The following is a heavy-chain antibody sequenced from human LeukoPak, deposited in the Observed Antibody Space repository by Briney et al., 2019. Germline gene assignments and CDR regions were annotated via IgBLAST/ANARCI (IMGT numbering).Heavy chain of an antibody. D-gene: IGHD4-11*01. CDR1: GYTFTSYG. V-gene: IGHV1-18*01. J-gene: IGHJ4*02. CDR3: ARALSRAHFTVPTTNY. CDR2: ISAYNGNT. Sequence: ASVKVSCKASGYTFTSYGISWVRQAPGQGLEWMGWISAYNGNTNYAQKLQGRVTMTTDTSTSTAYMELRSLRSDDTAVYYCARALSRAHFTVPTTNYWGQGTLVTVSS.